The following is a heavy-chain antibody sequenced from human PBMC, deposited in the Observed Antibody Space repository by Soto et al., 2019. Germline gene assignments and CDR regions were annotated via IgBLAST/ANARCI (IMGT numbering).Heavy chain of an antibody. CDR3: ARGPVRGMGGDS. D-gene: IGHD3-16*01. Sequence: QVQLVQSGAEVKEPGSSVKVSCKASGGTFNSDTINWVRQAPGQGLEWMGRINSILGISNYAQKFQGRIAITAEKSTNPGYMELSSLRSEDTAVYYCARGPVRGMGGDSWGQGTLVTVSS. V-gene: IGHV1-69*02. CDR2: INSILGIS. J-gene: IGHJ5*01. CDR1: GGTFNSDT.